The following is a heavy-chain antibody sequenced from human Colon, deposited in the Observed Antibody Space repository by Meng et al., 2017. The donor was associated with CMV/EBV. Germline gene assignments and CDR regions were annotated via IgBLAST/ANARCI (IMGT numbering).Heavy chain of an antibody. CDR3: ARVRLPGAYHDSDGSPIKNWFDP. CDR2: ISSSGSTI. D-gene: IGHD3-22*01. J-gene: IGHJ5*02. CDR1: GFTFSDYY. Sequence: GESLKISCAASGFTFSDYYMSWIRQAPGKGLEWVSYISSSGSTIYYADSVKGRFTISRDNAENSLYLQMNSLRAEDTAVYYCARVRLPGAYHDSDGSPIKNWFDPWGHGTLVTVSS. V-gene: IGHV3-11*01.